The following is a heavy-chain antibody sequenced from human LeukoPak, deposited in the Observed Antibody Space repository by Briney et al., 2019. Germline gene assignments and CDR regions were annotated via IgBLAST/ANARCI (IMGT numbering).Heavy chain of an antibody. Sequence: ASVKVSCKASGYTFTSYYMHWVRQAPGQGLEWMGIINPSGGSTSYAQKFQGRVTMTRDTSISTAYMEVSRLRSDDTAVYYCARDRGSLVVVAANDYWGQGTLATVSS. CDR1: GYTFTSYY. CDR3: ARDRGSLVVVAANDY. D-gene: IGHD2-15*01. J-gene: IGHJ4*02. V-gene: IGHV1-46*01. CDR2: INPSGGST.